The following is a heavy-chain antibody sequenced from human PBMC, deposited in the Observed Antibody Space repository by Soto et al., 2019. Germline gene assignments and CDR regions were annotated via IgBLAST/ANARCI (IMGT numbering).Heavy chain of an antibody. D-gene: IGHD3-22*01. CDR1: GYTFTSYG. Sequence: ASVKVSCKASGYTFTSYGISWVRQAPGQGLEWIGWISAYNGNTNYAQKLQGRVTMTTDTSTSTAYMELRSLRSDDTSVYYCARDRPYYYDSSGYYFHYWGQGTLVTVSS. J-gene: IGHJ4*02. CDR3: ARDRPYYYDSSGYYFHY. CDR2: ISAYNGNT. V-gene: IGHV1-18*01.